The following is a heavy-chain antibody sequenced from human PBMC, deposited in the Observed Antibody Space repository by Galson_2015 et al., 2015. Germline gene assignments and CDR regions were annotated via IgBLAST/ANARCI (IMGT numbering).Heavy chain of an antibody. D-gene: IGHD2-21*01. CDR1: GFTFSSHA. CDR3: ARRPYCGGDCYSPYFDY. J-gene: IGHJ4*02. CDR2: ISYDGSNK. Sequence: SLRLSCAASGFTFSSHAMHWVRQAPGKGLEWVAVISYDGSNKFYSDSVRGRFTISRDNSKNTLYLQMNSLRAEDAAVYYCARRPYCGGDCYSPYFDYWVQGTLVTVSP. V-gene: IGHV3-30*01.